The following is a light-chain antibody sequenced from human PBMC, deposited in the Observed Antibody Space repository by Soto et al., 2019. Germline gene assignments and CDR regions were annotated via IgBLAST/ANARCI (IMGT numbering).Light chain of an antibody. CDR1: QSVSSN. CDR2: GAS. V-gene: IGKV3-20*01. CDR3: QQYGSSPAT. Sequence: EIVMTQSPATLSVSPGERATLSCRASQSVSSNLAWCQRKPGQAPRLLIYGASSRAIGIPDRFSGSGSGTDFTLTISRLEPEDFAVYYCQQYGSSPATFGQGTKVDIK. J-gene: IGKJ1*01.